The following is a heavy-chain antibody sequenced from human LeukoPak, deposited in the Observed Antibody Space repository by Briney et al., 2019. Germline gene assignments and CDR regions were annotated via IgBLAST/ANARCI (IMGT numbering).Heavy chain of an antibody. Sequence: ASVKVSCKASGYTFTSYDINWVRQATGQGLEWMGWMNPNSGNTGYAQKLQGRVTMTTDTSTSTAYMELRSLRSDDTAVYYCARGVDNSSSWYGALTNYYYYYMDVWGKGTTVTVSS. CDR2: MNPNSGNT. D-gene: IGHD6-13*01. J-gene: IGHJ6*03. CDR3: ARGVDNSSSWYGALTNYYYYYMDV. V-gene: IGHV1-8*01. CDR1: GYTFTSYD.